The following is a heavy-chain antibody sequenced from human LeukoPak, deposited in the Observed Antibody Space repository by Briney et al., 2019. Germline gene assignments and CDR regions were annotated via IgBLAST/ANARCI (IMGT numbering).Heavy chain of an antibody. CDR1: GFTVSSNY. CDR3: AKGPERWLQSLYFDY. J-gene: IGHJ4*02. D-gene: IGHD5-24*01. CDR2: IYSGGST. V-gene: IGHV3-53*01. Sequence: PGGSLRLSCAASGFTVSSNYMSWVRQAPGKGLEWVSVIYSGGSTYYADSVKGRFTISRDNSKNTLYLQMNSLRAEDTAVYYCAKGPERWLQSLYFDYWGQGTLVTVSS.